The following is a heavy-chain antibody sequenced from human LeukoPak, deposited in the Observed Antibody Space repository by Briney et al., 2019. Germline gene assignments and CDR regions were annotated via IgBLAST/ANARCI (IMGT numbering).Heavy chain of an antibody. CDR3: ARGVRDYGMDV. Sequence: PSETLSPTCTVSGDSTRSSSYYWGWIRQPPGKGLEWIGSLYYSGSTYYNPSLKSRVTISVDTSKNQCSLKLSSVTAADTAVYYCARGVRDYGMDVWGQGTTVTVSS. CDR1: GDSTRSSSYY. J-gene: IGHJ6*02. CDR2: LYYSGST. V-gene: IGHV4-39*01.